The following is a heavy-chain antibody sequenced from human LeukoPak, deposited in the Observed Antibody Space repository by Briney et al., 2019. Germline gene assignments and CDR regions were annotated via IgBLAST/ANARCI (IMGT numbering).Heavy chain of an antibody. Sequence: TGGSLRLSCAASGFTFSTYSMHWVRQAPGKGLEWVAVISYDGSNKYYADSVKGRFTISRDNAKNSLYLQMNSLRAEDTAVYYCARAKIWAGTTKYYFDYWGQGTLVTVSS. V-gene: IGHV3-30*03. D-gene: IGHD1-7*01. CDR3: ARAKIWAGTTKYYFDY. J-gene: IGHJ4*02. CDR2: ISYDGSNK. CDR1: GFTFSTYS.